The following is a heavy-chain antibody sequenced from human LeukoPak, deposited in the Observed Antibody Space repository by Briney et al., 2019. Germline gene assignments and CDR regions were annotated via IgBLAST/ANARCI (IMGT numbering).Heavy chain of an antibody. V-gene: IGHV4-34*01. J-gene: IGHJ4*02. CDR1: GGSFSGYY. CDR2: IKHSGST. D-gene: IGHD2-15*01. CDR3: ARLWSTSCKGGSCPHQPNY. Sequence: SETLSLTCAVYGGSFSGYYWSWIRQPPGKGLEWIGEIKHSGSTNYNPSLKSRVTISVDTSKNQFSLKLSSVTAADTAVYYCARLWSTSCKGGSCPHQPNYWGQGTRVTVPS.